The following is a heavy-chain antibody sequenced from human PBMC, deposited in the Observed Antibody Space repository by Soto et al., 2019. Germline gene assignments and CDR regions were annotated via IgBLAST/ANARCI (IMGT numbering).Heavy chain of an antibody. Sequence: EVQLVESGGGLVQPGGSLRLSCAASGFTVSSNYMSWVRQAPGKGLEWVSVIYSGGSTYYADSVKGRFTISRDNSKNTLYLQMNSMRAEDTAVYYCARIGSFYNWFDPWGQGTLVTVSS. CDR3: ARIGSFYNWFDP. J-gene: IGHJ5*02. CDR2: IYSGGST. CDR1: GFTVSSNY. D-gene: IGHD3-10*01. V-gene: IGHV3-66*01.